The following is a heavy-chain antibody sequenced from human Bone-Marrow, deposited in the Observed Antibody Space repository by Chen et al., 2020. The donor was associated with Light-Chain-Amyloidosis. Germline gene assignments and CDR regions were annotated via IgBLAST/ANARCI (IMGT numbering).Heavy chain of an antibody. Sequence: EVQLEQSGPEVKKPGESLKISCKGSGYTFPNSWIGWVRQMSGKGLEWMGVIYPDDADARYSPSFEGQVTISADKSITTAYLQWRSLKASDTAMYYCARRRDGYNFDYWGQGTLVTVSS. J-gene: IGHJ4*02. CDR1: GYTFPNSW. CDR3: ARRRDGYNFDY. CDR2: IYPDDADA. V-gene: IGHV5-51*01. D-gene: IGHD5-12*01.